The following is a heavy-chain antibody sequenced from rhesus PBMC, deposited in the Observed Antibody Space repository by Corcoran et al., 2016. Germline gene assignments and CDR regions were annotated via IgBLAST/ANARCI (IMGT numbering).Heavy chain of an antibody. CDR3: ARLPPSTVAGSYDV. Sequence: QLQLPESGPGLVKPSATLSVTCTVSGGSISSNYWSWIRQSPGKGLEWIGRFYGSGSSANNNPSLESRVTLSVATSKNQLSLKLSSMTVADTAVYYCARLPPSTVAGSYDVWGPGVLVTVSS. CDR2: FYGSGSSA. D-gene: IGHD4-29*01. V-gene: IGHV4-169*01. CDR1: GGSISSNY. J-gene: IGHJ5-1*01.